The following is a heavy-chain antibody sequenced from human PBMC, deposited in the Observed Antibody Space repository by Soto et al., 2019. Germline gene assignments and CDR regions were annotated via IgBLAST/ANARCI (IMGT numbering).Heavy chain of an antibody. Sequence: QVQLVESGGGVVQPGTSLRLSCAASGFTFRNYGMHWVRQAPGKGLEWVSLISDDGSKDYYADSVKGRFTISRDNSKNTLSVQMNNLREEDTAIYYCAKKGTYTTEWYHYYDSWGQGTLVTVSS. J-gene: IGHJ4*02. CDR3: AKKGTYTTEWYHYYDS. CDR2: ISDDGSKD. D-gene: IGHD2-2*02. CDR1: GFTFRNYG. V-gene: IGHV3-30*18.